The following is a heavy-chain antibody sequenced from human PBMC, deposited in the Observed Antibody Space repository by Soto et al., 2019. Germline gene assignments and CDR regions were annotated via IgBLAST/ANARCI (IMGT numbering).Heavy chain of an antibody. Sequence: QVQLVQSGAEVKKPGSSVKVSCKASGGTFSSYAISWVRQAPGQGLEWMGGIIPIFGTANYAQKFQGRVTITADESTSIAYMELSSLRSEDTAVYYCARQYCSSTSCYTGMDVWGQGTTVTVSS. J-gene: IGHJ6*02. CDR1: GGTFSSYA. CDR2: IIPIFGTA. V-gene: IGHV1-69*01. CDR3: ARQYCSSTSCYTGMDV. D-gene: IGHD2-2*02.